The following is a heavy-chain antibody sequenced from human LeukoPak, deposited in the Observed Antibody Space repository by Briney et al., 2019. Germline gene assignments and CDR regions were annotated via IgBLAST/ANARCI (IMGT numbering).Heavy chain of an antibody. CDR1: GFTFSDYY. V-gene: IGHV3-11*01. CDR3: ARDFTHTAVVIYYYGLDV. J-gene: IGHJ6*02. Sequence: PGGSLRLSCAASGFTFSDYYMSWVRQAPGKGLEWVSYISLSGSTVYYADSAKGRFTISRDNAKNSLYLQMNSLRAEDTAVYYCARDFTHTAVVIYYYGLDVWGQGTTVTVYS. CDR2: ISLSGSTV. D-gene: IGHD5-18*01.